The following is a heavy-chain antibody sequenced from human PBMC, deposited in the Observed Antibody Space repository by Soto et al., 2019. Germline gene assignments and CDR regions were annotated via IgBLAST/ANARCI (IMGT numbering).Heavy chain of an antibody. V-gene: IGHV3-30-3*01. CDR1: GFTFSSYA. Sequence: PGGSLKLSCAASGFTFSSYAMHWVRQAPDKGLEWVAVISYDGSNKYYADSVKGRFTISRDNSKNTLYLQMNSLRAEDTAVYYCARDRGQVGPQTFDYWGQGTLVTVSS. J-gene: IGHJ4*02. CDR2: ISYDGSNK. D-gene: IGHD3-10*01. CDR3: ARDRGQVGPQTFDY.